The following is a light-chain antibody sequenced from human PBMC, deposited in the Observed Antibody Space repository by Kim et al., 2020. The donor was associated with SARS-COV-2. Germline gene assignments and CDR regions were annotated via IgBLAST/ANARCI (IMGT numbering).Light chain of an antibody. CDR3: QQYSSSLS. CDR2: DAS. J-gene: IGKJ4*01. Sequence: LFPVNKATLSSRASQNVPAKNLAWYHQKPGQTPRLLIYDASRGATGIPARFSGSGSGTDFSLTIAGLEPEDFGVYYCQQYSSSLSFGGGTKVEIK. CDR1: QNVPAKN. V-gene: IGKV3-20*01.